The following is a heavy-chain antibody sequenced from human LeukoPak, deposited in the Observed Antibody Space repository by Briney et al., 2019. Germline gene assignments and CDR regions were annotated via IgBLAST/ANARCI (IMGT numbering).Heavy chain of an antibody. Sequence: GGSLRLPFVGSGFPFSVSWMHWVRQVPGEGLVWVSRITSDGSETSYAEFVKGRFTISRDNAKNTVWLQMNSLRAEDTAVYYCAKDYFGSIEYWGQGILVTVSS. CDR3: AKDYFGSIEY. CDR1: GFPFSVSW. D-gene: IGHD1-26*01. CDR2: ITSDGSET. V-gene: IGHV3-74*01. J-gene: IGHJ4*02.